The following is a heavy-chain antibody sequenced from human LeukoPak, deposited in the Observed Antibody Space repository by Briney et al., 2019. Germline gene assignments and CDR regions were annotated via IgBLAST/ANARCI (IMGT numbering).Heavy chain of an antibody. J-gene: IGHJ6*04. D-gene: IGHD6-19*01. CDR3: ARGNDMAMAGYYWGMDV. V-gene: IGHV1-3*01. CDR2: MTVDIHGS. CDR1: GYSFSDQA. Sequence: ALVKVSCKASGYSFSDQAIHSLTQAPGQRLEWLGWMTVDIHGSRYSQRFQDRVTITRDTSASTAYMELRNLRSEDTAVYFCARGNDMAMAGYYWGMDVWGKGTAVTVSS.